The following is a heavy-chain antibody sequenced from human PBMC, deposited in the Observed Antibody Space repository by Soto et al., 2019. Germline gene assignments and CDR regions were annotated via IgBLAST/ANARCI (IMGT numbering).Heavy chain of an antibody. V-gene: IGHV3-23*01. CDR1: GFTFSSYA. D-gene: IGHD3-3*01. CDR2: ISGSGGST. CDR3: AKVFHYDFWSGALDGMDV. J-gene: IGHJ6*02. Sequence: PGGSLRLSCAASGFTFSSYAMSWVRQAPGKGLEWVSAISGSGGSTYYADSVKGQFTISRDNSKTTLYLQMNSLRAEDTAVYYCAKVFHYDFWSGALDGMDVWDQGTTVTVSS.